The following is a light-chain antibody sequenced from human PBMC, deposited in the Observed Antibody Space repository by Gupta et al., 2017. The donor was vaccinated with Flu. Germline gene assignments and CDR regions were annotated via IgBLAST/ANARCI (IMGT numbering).Light chain of an antibody. J-gene: IGKJ1*01. CDR2: AAS. CDR3: QQRYSTLGT. Sequence: DIQMTQSPSSLSASVGDRVTITCRASQSISSYLNWYQQKPGKAPKLLLYAASSFLSGVPSRFSGSGSGTAFTLTIISLQPADFATSYCQQRYSTLGTFGQGTKVEIK. CDR1: QSISSY. V-gene: IGKV1-39*01.